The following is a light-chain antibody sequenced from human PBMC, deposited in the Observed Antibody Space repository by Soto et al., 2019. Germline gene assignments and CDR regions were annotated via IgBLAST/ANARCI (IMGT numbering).Light chain of an antibody. V-gene: IGKV3-20*01. J-gene: IGKJ1*01. CDR3: QQYGSSRWT. CDR2: GAS. CDR1: QSVSSSY. Sequence: EIVLTQSPGTLSLSPGERATLSCRASQSVSSSYLAWYQQKPGQAPRLLIYGASSRATGIPDRFRGSGSGTDFTLNISRLEPEDFAVYYCQQYGSSRWTFGQGTKVEIK.